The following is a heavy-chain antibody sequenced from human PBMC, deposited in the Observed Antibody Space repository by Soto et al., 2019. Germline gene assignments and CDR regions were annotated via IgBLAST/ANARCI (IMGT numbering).Heavy chain of an antibody. CDR3: AKETTTYYYYGMDV. Sequence: GGSLRLSCAASGFTFGSYAVSWVRQAPGKGLEWVSSISGSAGNTYDADSVKGRFTISRDNSKNTLYLQMNSLRAEDTAIYYCAKETTTYYYYGMDVWGQGTTVTVSS. J-gene: IGHJ6*02. CDR2: ISGSAGNT. V-gene: IGHV3-23*01. D-gene: IGHD4-17*01. CDR1: GFTFGSYA.